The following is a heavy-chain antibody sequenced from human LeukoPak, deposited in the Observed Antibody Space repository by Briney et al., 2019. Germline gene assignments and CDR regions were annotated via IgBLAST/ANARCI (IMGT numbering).Heavy chain of an antibody. J-gene: IGHJ4*02. D-gene: IGHD4-17*01. CDR2: IKQDGSEK. CDR3: ARPRTSTVTTWAY. Sequence: ETLSLTCTVSGGSISSGSYYWSWVRQAPGKGLEWVANIKQDGSEKYYVDSVKGRFTISRDNAKNSLYLQMNSLRAEDTAVYYCARPRTSTVTTWAYWGQGTLVTVSS. V-gene: IGHV3-7*01. CDR1: GGSISSGSYY.